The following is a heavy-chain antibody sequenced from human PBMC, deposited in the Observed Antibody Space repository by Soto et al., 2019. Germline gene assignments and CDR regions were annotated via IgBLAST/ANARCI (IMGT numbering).Heavy chain of an antibody. CDR3: ARGEAWTDEAFVI. CDR2: IWKDGNNK. V-gene: IGHV3-33*01. D-gene: IGHD5-12*01. CDR1: GFTVSNYG. J-gene: IGHJ3*02. Sequence: QVQLVESGGGVVQPGQSLRLSCAASGFTVSNYGMHWVRQAPGKGLEWVAVIWKDGNNKYYRDSVKGRFTISRDNSKNTLELKMSSLRGEDTAVYCCARGEAWTDEAFVIWGQGTMVTVSS.